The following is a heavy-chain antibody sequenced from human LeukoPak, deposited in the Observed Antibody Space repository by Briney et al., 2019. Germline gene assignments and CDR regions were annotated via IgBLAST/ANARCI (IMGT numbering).Heavy chain of an antibody. Sequence: GGSLRLSCAASGFTFSSYDMHWVRQAPGKGLEWVAFIRYDGSNKYYADSVKGRFTISRDNSKNTLYLQMSSLRAEDTAVYYCAKDYYGSGSYTYYYGMDVWGQGTTATVSS. CDR2: IRYDGSNK. CDR1: GFTFSSYD. V-gene: IGHV3-30*02. CDR3: AKDYYGSGSYTYYYGMDV. J-gene: IGHJ6*02. D-gene: IGHD3-10*01.